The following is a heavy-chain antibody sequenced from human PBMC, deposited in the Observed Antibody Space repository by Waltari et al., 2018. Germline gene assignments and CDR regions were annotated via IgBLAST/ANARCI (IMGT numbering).Heavy chain of an antibody. J-gene: IGHJ3*02. CDR3: AREGYSSSSDAFDI. CDR1: GFSFSSYW. Sequence: EVQLVASGGGLVQPGGSLRLSGAASGFSFSSYWMHWVRHAPGKGLVWVSRINSDGSSTSYADSVKGRFTISRDNAKNTLYLQMNSLRAEDTAVYYCAREGYSSSSDAFDIWGQGTMVTVSS. V-gene: IGHV3-74*01. D-gene: IGHD6-13*01. CDR2: INSDGSST.